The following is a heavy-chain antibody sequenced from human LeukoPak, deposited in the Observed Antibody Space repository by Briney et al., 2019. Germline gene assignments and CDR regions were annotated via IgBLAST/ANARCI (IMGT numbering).Heavy chain of an antibody. J-gene: IGHJ5*02. CDR3: ASHSYIVVVPAATWNWFDP. Sequence: SVKVSCKASGYTFTSYGISWVRQAPGQGLEWMGGIIPIFGTANYAQKFQGRVTITADESTSTAYMELSSLRSEDTAVYYCASHSYIVVVPAATWNWFDPWGQGTLVTVSS. CDR2: IIPIFGTA. CDR1: GYTFTSYG. D-gene: IGHD2-2*01. V-gene: IGHV1-69*13.